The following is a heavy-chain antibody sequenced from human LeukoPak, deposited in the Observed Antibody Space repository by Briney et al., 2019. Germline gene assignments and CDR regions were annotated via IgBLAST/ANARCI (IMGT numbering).Heavy chain of an antibody. D-gene: IGHD3-22*01. CDR1: GGSISSSTYY. Sequence: SETLSPTCTVSGGSISSSTYYWAWIRQPPGKGPEWIGSVYYSGSTYYNTSLKSRVTISVDTSKNQFSLKLSSVTAADTAVYYCARLDYDGSSGYSYYFDYWGQGTLVTVSS. J-gene: IGHJ4*02. CDR3: ARLDYDGSSGYSYYFDY. V-gene: IGHV4-39*01. CDR2: VYYSGST.